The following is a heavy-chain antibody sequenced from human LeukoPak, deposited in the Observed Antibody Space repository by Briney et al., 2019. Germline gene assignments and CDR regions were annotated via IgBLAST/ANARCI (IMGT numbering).Heavy chain of an antibody. V-gene: IGHV4-59*12. J-gene: IGHJ4*02. Sequence: PSETLSLTCTVSGGSISSYYWSWIRQPPGKGLEWIGYIYYSGSTNYNPSLKSRVTISVDKFKNQFSLKLSSVTAADTAVYYCARDLGGVDDYWGQGTLVTVSS. CDR1: GGSISSYY. D-gene: IGHD2-15*01. CDR2: IYYSGST. CDR3: ARDLGGVDDY.